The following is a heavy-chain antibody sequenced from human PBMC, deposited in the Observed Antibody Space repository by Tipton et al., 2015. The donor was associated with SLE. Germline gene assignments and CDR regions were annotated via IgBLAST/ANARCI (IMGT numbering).Heavy chain of an antibody. CDR2: IHYSGTT. V-gene: IGHV4-59*07. CDR1: GGSITNHY. J-gene: IGHJ4*02. CDR3: ARKVYTSGWSYFFDY. Sequence: TLSLTCTVSGGSITNHYWNWIRQPPGKGLEWIGYIHYSGTTHDNPSLKSRVTMSLDMSKNQLSRRLTSVTAADTAVYYCARKVYTSGWSYFFDYWGQGTLVTVSS. D-gene: IGHD6-19*01.